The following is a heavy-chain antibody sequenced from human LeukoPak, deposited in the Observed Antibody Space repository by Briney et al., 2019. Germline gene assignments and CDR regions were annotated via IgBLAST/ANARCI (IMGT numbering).Heavy chain of an antibody. V-gene: IGHV3-7*01. CDR1: GFTFSSYW. CDR2: IKQDGSEK. Sequence: GGSLRLSCAASGFTFSSYWMSWVRQAPGKGLEWVAIIKQDGSEKYYVDSVKGRFTISRDNAKNSLYLQMNSLGAEDTAVYYCARDVQSGYYGYWGQGTLVTVSS. CDR3: ARDVQSGYYGY. J-gene: IGHJ4*02. D-gene: IGHD3-22*01.